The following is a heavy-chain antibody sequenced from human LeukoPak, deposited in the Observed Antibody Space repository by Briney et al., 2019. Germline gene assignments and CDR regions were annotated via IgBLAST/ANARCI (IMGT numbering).Heavy chain of an antibody. CDR2: ISCYNGNT. D-gene: IGHD5-12*01. J-gene: IGHJ4*02. Sequence: SVKVSCKASGYTFSSYVIAWVGPAPGQGLEWMGWISCYNGNTNYAKKLQGRISMTTDTSTTTAYMELSSLTSDDTALYYCARSSLGTITAGHFDYWGQGTLVTVSS. CDR1: GYTFSSYV. V-gene: IGHV1-18*01. CDR3: ARSSLGTITAGHFDY.